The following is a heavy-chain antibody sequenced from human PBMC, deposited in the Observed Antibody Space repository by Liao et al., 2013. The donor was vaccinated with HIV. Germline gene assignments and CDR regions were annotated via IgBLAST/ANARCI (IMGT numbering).Heavy chain of an antibody. CDR3: ARDYEGIGYHWFDP. Sequence: QVQLQESGPGLVKPSETLSLTCNVSGGSISTYFWGWIRQPAGKGLQWIGRIYTSGSPSYNPSLKSRVTISVDTSKNQFSLKLSSVTAADTAVYYCARDYEGIGYHWFDPWGQGTLVTVSS. D-gene: IGHD3-16*02. J-gene: IGHJ5*02. CDR1: GGSISTYF. CDR2: IYTSGSP. V-gene: IGHV4-4*07.